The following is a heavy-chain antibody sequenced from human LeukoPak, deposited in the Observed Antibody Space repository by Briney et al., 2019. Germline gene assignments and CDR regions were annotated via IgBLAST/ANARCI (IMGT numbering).Heavy chain of an antibody. J-gene: IGHJ4*02. D-gene: IGHD4-23*01. CDR2: ISYDGSNK. Sequence: GGSLRLSCAASGFTFSSYGMHWVRQAPGRGLEWVAVISYDGSNKYYADSVKVRFTISRDNSKNTLYLQMNSLRAEDTAVYYCAKEILGGVTYFDYWGQGTLVTVSS. CDR1: GFTFSSYG. V-gene: IGHV3-30*18. CDR3: AKEILGGVTYFDY.